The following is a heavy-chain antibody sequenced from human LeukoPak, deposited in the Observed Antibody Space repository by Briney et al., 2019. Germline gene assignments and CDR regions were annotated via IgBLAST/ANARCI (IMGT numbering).Heavy chain of an antibody. Sequence: SETLSLTCTVSGGSISSYYWSRIRQPAGKGLEWIGRIYTSGSTNYNPSLKSRVTMSVDTSKNQFSLKLSSVTAADTAVYYCASSRDGYNYGDYWGQGTLVTVSS. V-gene: IGHV4-4*07. J-gene: IGHJ4*02. D-gene: IGHD5-24*01. CDR3: ASSRDGYNYGDY. CDR2: IYTSGST. CDR1: GGSISSYY.